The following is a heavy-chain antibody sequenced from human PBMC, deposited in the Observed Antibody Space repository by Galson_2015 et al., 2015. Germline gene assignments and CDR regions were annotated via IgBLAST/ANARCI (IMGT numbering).Heavy chain of an antibody. V-gene: IGHV1-46*01. CDR1: GYTFTSYY. CDR2: INPSGGST. Sequence: SVKVSCKASGYTFTSYYMHWVRQAPGQGLEWMGIINPSGGSTSYAQKFQGRVTMTRNTSTSTVYMELSSLRSEDTAVYYCARDRRIQLWVEPGYGMDVWGQGTTVTVSS. J-gene: IGHJ6*02. D-gene: IGHD5-18*01. CDR3: ARDRRIQLWVEPGYGMDV.